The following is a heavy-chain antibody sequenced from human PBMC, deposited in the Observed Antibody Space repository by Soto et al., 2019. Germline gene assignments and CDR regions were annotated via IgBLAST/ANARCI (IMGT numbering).Heavy chain of an antibody. CDR1: GGSFSGYY. V-gene: IGHV4-34*01. CDR2: INHSGST. J-gene: IGHJ2*01. Sequence: PSETLSLTCAVYGGSFSGYYWSWIRQPPGKGLEWIGEINHSGSTNYNPSLKSRVTISVDTSKNQFSLKLSSVTAADTAVYYCARCSLVYSGGENPYWYFDVWGRGTLVTVSS. CDR3: ARCSLVYSGGENPYWYFDV. D-gene: IGHD2-8*01.